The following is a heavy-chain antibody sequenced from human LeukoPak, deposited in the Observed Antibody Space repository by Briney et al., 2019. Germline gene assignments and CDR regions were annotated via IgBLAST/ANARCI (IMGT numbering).Heavy chain of an antibody. J-gene: IGHJ4*02. CDR2: IYYSGST. CDR3: ARVKAVVTPWVFDY. V-gene: IGHV4-39*07. D-gene: IGHD4-23*01. Sequence: SETLSLTCTVSGGSISSSSYYWGWIRQPPGKGLEWIGSIYYSGSTYYNPSLKSRVTISVDTSKNQFSLKLSSVTAADTAVYFCARVKAVVTPWVFDYWGQGSLVTVSS. CDR1: GGSISSSSYY.